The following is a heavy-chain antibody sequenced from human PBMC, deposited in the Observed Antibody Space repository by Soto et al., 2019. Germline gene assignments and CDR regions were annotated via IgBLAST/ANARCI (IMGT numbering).Heavy chain of an antibody. D-gene: IGHD2-15*01. V-gene: IGHV1-69*01. Sequence: QVQLVQSGAEVKKPGSSVKVSCKASGGTFSSYAISWVRQAPGQGLEWMGGIIPIFGTANYAQKFQGRVTITAVESTGKAYMEQSSLRPEDTAVYYCARFEGVVAATNYYYYGMDVWGQGTTVTVSS. CDR2: IIPIFGTA. J-gene: IGHJ6*02. CDR1: GGTFSSYA. CDR3: ARFEGVVAATNYYYYGMDV.